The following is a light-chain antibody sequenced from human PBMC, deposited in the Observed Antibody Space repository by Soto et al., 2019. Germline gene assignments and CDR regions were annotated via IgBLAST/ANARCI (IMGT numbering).Light chain of an antibody. V-gene: IGKV3-15*01. CDR1: QSVAGN. CDR3: QQYNKWPLT. CDR2: GAS. J-gene: IGKJ4*01. Sequence: EIVMTQSPATLSVSPGERATLSCRASQSVAGNLAWYQQNPGQAPRLLIYGASTRATGIPTRFSGGGSGTEFTLTMSSLQSEDVVIYYCQQYNKWPLTFGGGTKVEIK.